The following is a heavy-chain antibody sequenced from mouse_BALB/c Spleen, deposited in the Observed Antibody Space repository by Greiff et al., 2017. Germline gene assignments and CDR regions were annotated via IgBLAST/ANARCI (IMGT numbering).Heavy chain of an antibody. D-gene: IGHD2-1*01. CDR2: IWAGGST. CDR3: ARGYGNYVGAMDY. Sequence: QVQLQQSGPGLVAPSQSLSITCTVSGFSLTSYGVHWVRQPPGKGLEWLGVIWAGGSTNYNSALMSRLSISKDNSKSQVFLKMNSLQTDDTAMYYCARGYGNYVGAMDYWGQGTSVTVSS. J-gene: IGHJ4*01. V-gene: IGHV2-9*02. CDR1: GFSLTSYG.